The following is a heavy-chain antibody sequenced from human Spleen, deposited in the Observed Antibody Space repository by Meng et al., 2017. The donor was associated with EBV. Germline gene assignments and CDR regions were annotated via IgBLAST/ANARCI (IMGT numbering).Heavy chain of an antibody. CDR2: VIPILDSA. J-gene: IGHJ5*02. D-gene: IGHD1-14*01. CDR1: ARTLTSYV. V-gene: IGHV1-69*06. CDR3: ARAGYNIHYPPVGP. Sequence: QLGQRGECIVRPDPWWMSYGTRDARTLTSYVLSCVRHAPVSGLVLLGGVIPILDSAHHAQKFQGRVTITADKSTNTVYMELSSLRSDDTAVYYCARAGYNIHYPPVGPWGQGTLVTVSS.